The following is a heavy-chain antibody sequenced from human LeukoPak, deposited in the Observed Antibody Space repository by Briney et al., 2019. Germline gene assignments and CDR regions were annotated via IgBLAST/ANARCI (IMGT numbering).Heavy chain of an antibody. CDR1: GGSISSYY. CDR3: AREGLYGDYVWSLDY. V-gene: IGHV4-59*01. D-gene: IGHD4-17*01. J-gene: IGHJ4*02. CDR2: IYYSGST. Sequence: SETLSLTCTVSGGSISSYYWIWIRQPPGKGLEWIGYIYYSGSTNYNPSLNSRVTISVDTSKNQFSLKLSSVTAADTAVYYCAREGLYGDYVWSLDYWGQGTLVTVSS.